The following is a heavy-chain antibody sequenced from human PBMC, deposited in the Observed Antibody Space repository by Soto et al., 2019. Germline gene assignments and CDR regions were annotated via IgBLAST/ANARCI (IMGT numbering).Heavy chain of an antibody. CDR2: ISSSSTTYT. J-gene: IGHJ4*02. CDR1: GFTFSSYS. V-gene: IGHV3-21*01. D-gene: IGHD3-10*01. CDR3: ARGMSGSGLSDFEC. Sequence: EVQLVESGGGLVKPGESLTLSCAASGFTFSSYSMNWVSQAPGEGLEWVSSISSSSTTYTSYADSVKGRFTISRDNAKNSLYLKMNSLRAEDTAVFYCARGMSGSGLSDFECWGQGTLVAVSS.